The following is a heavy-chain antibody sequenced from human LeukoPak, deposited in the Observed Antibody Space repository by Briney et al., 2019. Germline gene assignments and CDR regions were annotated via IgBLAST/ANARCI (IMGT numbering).Heavy chain of an antibody. CDR1: AGSISSYY. V-gene: IGHV4-59*01. CDR3: ASGLRGYSGYNDY. D-gene: IGHD5-12*01. J-gene: IGHJ4*02. CDR2: IYYSGST. Sequence: SEALSLTCTGSAGSISSYYWSWIRQPPGKGLEWIGYIYYSGSTNYNPSLNSRVTISVDPSKHQFSLKLSSVTAADTAAYYCASGLRGYSGYNDYWGQGTLVTVSS.